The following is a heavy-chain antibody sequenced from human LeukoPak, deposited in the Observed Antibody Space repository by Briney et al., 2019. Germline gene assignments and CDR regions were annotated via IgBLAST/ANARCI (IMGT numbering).Heavy chain of an antibody. D-gene: IGHD1-26*01. Sequence: GASVKVSCKASGYTFTSYGISWVRQAPGQGLEWMGWISAYNGNTNYAQKLQGRVTMTTDTSTSTAYMELRSLRSDDTAVYYCARAVSSGSYTLYYYYYYYMDVWGKGTTVTVSS. CDR3: ARAVSSGSYTLYYYYYYYMDV. CDR2: ISAYNGNT. J-gene: IGHJ6*03. CDR1: GYTFTSYG. V-gene: IGHV1-18*01.